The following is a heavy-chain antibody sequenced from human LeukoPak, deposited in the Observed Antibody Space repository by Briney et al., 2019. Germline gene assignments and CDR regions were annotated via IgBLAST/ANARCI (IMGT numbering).Heavy chain of an antibody. CDR2: IYYTGST. D-gene: IGHD2-21*01. Sequence: SETLSLTCTVSGASVSSYYWSWIRQPPGKGLEWIGYIYYTGSTNYNPSLKSRVTISIDTSKNQFSLKLRSVTAADTAVYYCARSGVIGTPLFDYWGQGTLVTVSS. CDR1: GASVSSYY. J-gene: IGHJ4*02. CDR3: ARSGVIGTPLFDY. V-gene: IGHV4-59*02.